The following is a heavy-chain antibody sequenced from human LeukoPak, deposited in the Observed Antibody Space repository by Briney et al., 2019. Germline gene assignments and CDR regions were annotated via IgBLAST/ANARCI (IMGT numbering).Heavy chain of an antibody. J-gene: IGHJ6*02. Sequence: GASVKVSCKASGYTFTSYAMNWVRQAPGQGLEWMGCINTNTGNPTYAQGFTGRFVFSLDTSVSTAYLQISSLKAEDTAVYYCARDAVYDFWSGYSITYGMDVWGQGTTVTVSS. CDR1: GYTFTSYA. D-gene: IGHD3-3*01. V-gene: IGHV7-4-1*02. CDR2: INTNTGNP. CDR3: ARDAVYDFWSGYSITYGMDV.